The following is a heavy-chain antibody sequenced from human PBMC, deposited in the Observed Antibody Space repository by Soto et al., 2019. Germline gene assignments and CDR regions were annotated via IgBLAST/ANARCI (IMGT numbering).Heavy chain of an antibody. CDR3: AKVGVGYSSGWHEYYFDY. J-gene: IGHJ4*02. D-gene: IGHD6-19*01. CDR1: GFTFSSYA. CDR2: ISGSGGST. Sequence: GGSLRLSCAASGFTFSSYAMSWVRQAPGKGLEWVSAISGSGGSTYYADSVKGRFTISRDNSKNTLYLQMNSLRAEDTAVYYCAKVGVGYSSGWHEYYFDYWGQGTLVTVSS. V-gene: IGHV3-23*01.